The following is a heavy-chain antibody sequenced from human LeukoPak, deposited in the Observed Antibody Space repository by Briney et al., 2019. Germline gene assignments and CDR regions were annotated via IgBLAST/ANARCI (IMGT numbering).Heavy chain of an antibody. CDR3: ARDRWLVPFYYYYMDV. V-gene: IGHV3-7*01. CDR2: IKQDGSEK. D-gene: IGHD6-19*01. Sequence: GGSLRLSCAASGFTFSSYWMSWVRQAPGKGLEWVANIKQDGSEKYYADSVKGRFTISRDNAKNSLYLQMNSLRAEDTAVYYCARDRWLVPFYYYYMDVWGKGTTVTVSS. J-gene: IGHJ6*03. CDR1: GFTFSSYW.